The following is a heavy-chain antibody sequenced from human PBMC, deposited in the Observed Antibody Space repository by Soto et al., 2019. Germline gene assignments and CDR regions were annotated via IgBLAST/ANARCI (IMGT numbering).Heavy chain of an antibody. V-gene: IGHV4-59*12. CDR1: GGSIDSYY. D-gene: IGHD3-16*02. Sequence: PSETLSLTCTVFGGSIDSYYWSWTRQAPGKGLEWIGHISDSGTTNYNPSLGSRVTISVDRSRKLFSLKLSSVTAADTAVYFCARDRWTARANWFDPWGPGTLVTVSS. CDR2: ISDSGTT. J-gene: IGHJ5*02. CDR3: ARDRWTARANWFDP.